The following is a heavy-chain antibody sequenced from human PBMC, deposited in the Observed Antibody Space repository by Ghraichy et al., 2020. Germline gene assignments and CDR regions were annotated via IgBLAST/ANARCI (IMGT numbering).Heavy chain of an antibody. D-gene: IGHD5-24*01. J-gene: IGHJ4*02. Sequence: LSLTCAASGFTFSSYAMSWVRQAPGKGLEWVSAISGSGGSTYYADSVKGRFTISRDNSKNTLYLQMNSLRAEDTAVYYCAKEGRDGYNYPTPHWGQGTLVTVSS. CDR2: ISGSGGST. CDR3: AKEGRDGYNYPTPH. CDR1: GFTFSSYA. V-gene: IGHV3-23*01.